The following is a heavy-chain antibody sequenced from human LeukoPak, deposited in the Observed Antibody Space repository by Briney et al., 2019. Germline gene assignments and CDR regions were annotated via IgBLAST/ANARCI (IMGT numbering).Heavy chain of an antibody. Sequence: PGGSLRLPCEASGFIFDDYAMHWVRQVPGKGLEWVSGISWKSDSMRYADSVKGRFTVSRDNAKNSLYLEMNSLRPEDTAFYYCAKDGGHSSVLYYFESWGQGTLVTVSS. J-gene: IGHJ4*02. CDR1: GFIFDDYA. CDR3: AKDGGHSSVLYYFES. V-gene: IGHV3-9*01. D-gene: IGHD6-19*01. CDR2: ISWKSDSM.